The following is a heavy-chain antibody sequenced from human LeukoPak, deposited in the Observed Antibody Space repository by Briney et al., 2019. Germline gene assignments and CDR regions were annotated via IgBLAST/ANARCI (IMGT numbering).Heavy chain of an antibody. Sequence: GRSLRLSCAASGFTFSNHDMHWVRQAPGKGLEWVAVIWYDGSNTYYADSLKGRFTISRDNSKNTLYPQMNSLRAEDTAVYYCARLGRGYLFDYWGQGTLVTVSS. D-gene: IGHD3-3*01. V-gene: IGHV3-33*01. CDR2: IWYDGSNT. CDR1: GFTFSNHD. CDR3: ARLGRGYLFDY. J-gene: IGHJ4*02.